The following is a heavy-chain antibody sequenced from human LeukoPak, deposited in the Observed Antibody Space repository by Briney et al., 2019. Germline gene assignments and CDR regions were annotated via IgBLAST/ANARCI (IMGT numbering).Heavy chain of an antibody. CDR3: SRSSAAAGAVGY. J-gene: IGHJ4*02. V-gene: IGHV1-2*02. Sequence: ASVKVSCKASGYTFTGYYIHWVRQAPGQGLEWMGCINPNTGGTNYAQKFQGRVTMTSDTSTTTAYMGLSSLSSDDTAVYLCSRSSAAAGAVGYWGQGTLVTVSS. CDR1: GYTFTGYY. CDR2: INPNTGGT. D-gene: IGHD6-13*01.